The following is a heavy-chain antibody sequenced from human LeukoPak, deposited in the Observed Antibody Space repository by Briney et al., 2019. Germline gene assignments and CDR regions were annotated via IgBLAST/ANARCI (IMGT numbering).Heavy chain of an antibody. CDR1: GYTFTGYY. CDR2: INPNTGGT. J-gene: IGHJ4*02. CDR3: TRDPSMVRGSFSIDF. D-gene: IGHD3-10*01. Sequence: ASVKVSCKASGYTFTGYYMHWVRQAPGQGLEWMGWINPNTGGTNYAQRFQGRVTVTRDTSISTAYLDLSRLTSDDTAVYYCTRDPSMVRGSFSIDFWGQGTLVTVSS. V-gene: IGHV1-2*02.